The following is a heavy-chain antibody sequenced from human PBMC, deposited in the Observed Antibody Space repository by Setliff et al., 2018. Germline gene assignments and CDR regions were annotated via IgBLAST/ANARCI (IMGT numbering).Heavy chain of an antibody. CDR3: ARGHCTTISCFLDH. D-gene: IGHD2-8*01. V-gene: IGHV3-9*01. CDR2: IRAGSDNI. J-gene: IGHJ4*02. CDR1: GFIFDDYA. Sequence: GGSLRLSCAASGFIFDDYAMHWVRQAPGKGLEWVSGIRAGSDNIAYADSVKGRVTISRDNAKNSLYLQLDSLRPDDTAFYYCARGHCTTISCFLDHWGQGIMVTVSS.